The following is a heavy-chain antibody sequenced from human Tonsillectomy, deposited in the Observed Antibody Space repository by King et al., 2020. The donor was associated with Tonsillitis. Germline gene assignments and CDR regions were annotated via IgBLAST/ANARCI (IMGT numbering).Heavy chain of an antibody. D-gene: IGHD2-21*02. V-gene: IGHV5-51*01. CDR3: ARQGASVTRFYYYDHMDV. CDR2: IYPGDSDT. Sequence: VQLVESGAAVKKPGESLKISCQGSGYNFASTWIGWVRQMPGQGLEWMGIIYPGDSDTRYSPSFQGQVTISADTSISTAYLHWSSLKASDTAIYYCARQGASVTRFYYYDHMDVWGNGTTVTVSS. CDR1: GYNFASTW. J-gene: IGHJ6*03.